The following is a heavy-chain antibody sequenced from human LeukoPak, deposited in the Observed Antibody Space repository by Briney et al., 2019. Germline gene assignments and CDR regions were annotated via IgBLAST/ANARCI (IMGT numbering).Heavy chain of an antibody. Sequence: GGSLRLSCAASGFTFSSYSMNWVRQAPGKGLEWVANIKEVGSEKHYVDSVKGRFTISRDNAKNSLYLQMNGLRGEDTAVYYCARVARAKYGFWGQGTMVAVSS. CDR1: GFTFSSYS. V-gene: IGHV3-7*05. CDR2: IKEVGSEK. CDR3: ARVARAKYGF. D-gene: IGHD3-10*01. J-gene: IGHJ3*01.